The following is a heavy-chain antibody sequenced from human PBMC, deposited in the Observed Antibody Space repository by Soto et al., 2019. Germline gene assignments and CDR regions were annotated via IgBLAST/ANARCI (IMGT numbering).Heavy chain of an antibody. CDR3: ARGRNSGYDWDYYYYYYMDV. J-gene: IGHJ6*03. CDR1: GFTFSSYW. Sequence: GGSLRLSCAASGFTFSSYWMSWVRQAPGKGLEWVANIKQDGSEKYYVDSVKGRFTISRDNAKNSLYLQMNSLRAEDTAVYYCARGRNSGYDWDYYYYYYMDVWGKGTTVTVSS. CDR2: IKQDGSEK. V-gene: IGHV3-7*01. D-gene: IGHD5-12*01.